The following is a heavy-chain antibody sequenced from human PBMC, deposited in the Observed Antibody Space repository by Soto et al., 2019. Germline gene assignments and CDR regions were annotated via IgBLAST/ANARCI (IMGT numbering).Heavy chain of an antibody. V-gene: IGHV3-30*03. CDR2: ISYDGSNK. Sequence: QVQLVESGGGVVQPGRSLRLSCGASGFTFNNYGMQWVRQAPGKGLEWVALISYDGSNKYYADSVKGRFIISRDNSKNTLYLQMNSLKTEDTAVYYCCGGQYFGDYWGQGTLVTVPS. J-gene: IGHJ4*02. D-gene: IGHD3-22*01. CDR1: GFTFNNYG. CDR3: CGGQYFGDY.